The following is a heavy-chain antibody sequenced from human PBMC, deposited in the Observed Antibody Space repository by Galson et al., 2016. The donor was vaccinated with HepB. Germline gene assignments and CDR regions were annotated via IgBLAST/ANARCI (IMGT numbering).Heavy chain of an antibody. V-gene: IGHV4-39*01. CDR2: IYYSGST. J-gene: IGHJ4*02. Sequence: SETLSLTCTVSGGSISSSGYYWDWIRQPPGKGLEWIESIYYSGSTYYNPSLKSRVTITVDTSKNQFSLKLSSVTAADTAVYYCARHGEAVAGIAFDYWGQGTLVTVSS. CDR3: ARHGEAVAGIAFDY. D-gene: IGHD6-19*01. CDR1: GGSISSSGYY.